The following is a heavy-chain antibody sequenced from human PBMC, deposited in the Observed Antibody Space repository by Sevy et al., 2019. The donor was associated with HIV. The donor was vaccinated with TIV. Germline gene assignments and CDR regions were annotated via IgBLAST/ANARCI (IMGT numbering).Heavy chain of an antibody. CDR1: GFTFSSYA. J-gene: IGHJ4*02. CDR3: AKDPVGDIVVVVAATNSG. D-gene: IGHD2-15*01. V-gene: IGHV3-23*01. Sequence: GGSLRLSCAASGFTFSSYAMSWVRQAPGKGLEWVSAISGSGGSTYYADSVKGRFTISRDNSKNTLYLQMNSLRAEDTAVYYCAKDPVGDIVVVVAATNSGGGPGTLVTVSS. CDR2: ISGSGGST.